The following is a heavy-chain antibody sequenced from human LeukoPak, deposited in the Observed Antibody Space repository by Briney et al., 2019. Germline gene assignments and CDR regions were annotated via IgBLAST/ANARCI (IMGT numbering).Heavy chain of an antibody. CDR2: ISSSGSTI. V-gene: IGHV3-11*01. J-gene: IGHJ3*02. Sequence: GGSLRLSCAASGFTFSDHWMTWVRQAPGKRLEWVSYISSSGSTIYYADSVKGRFTISRDNAKNSLYLQMNSLRAEDTAVYYCAGAGGPDAFDIWGQGTMVTVSS. CDR1: GFTFSDHW. CDR3: AGAGGPDAFDI. D-gene: IGHD2-15*01.